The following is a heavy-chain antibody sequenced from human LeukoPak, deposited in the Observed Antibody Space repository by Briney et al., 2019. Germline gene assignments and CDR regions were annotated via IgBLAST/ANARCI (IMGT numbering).Heavy chain of an antibody. J-gene: IGHJ5*02. CDR2: INYTGST. CDR1: GGSFSGFY. CDR3: ARVAGYLPTRWFDP. D-gene: IGHD6-25*01. V-gene: IGHV4-34*01. Sequence: SETLSLTCAVYGGSFSGFYWSWIRHVPGKGLEWIGEINYTGSTSHNPSLKSRVTISVDTSQNQFFLLLTSVTAADTAVYYCARVAGYLPTRWFDPWGQGTHVTVSS.